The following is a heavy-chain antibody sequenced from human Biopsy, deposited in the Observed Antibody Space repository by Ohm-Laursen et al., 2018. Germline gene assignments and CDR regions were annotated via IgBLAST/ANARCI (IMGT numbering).Heavy chain of an antibody. V-gene: IGHV3-48*03. D-gene: IGHD6-13*01. CDR3: ARKIGTSWWFYAMDV. J-gene: IGHJ6*02. CDR1: GFTFNTYE. CDR2: MSYSGNTI. Sequence: GSLRLSCIASGFTFNTYEMNWVRQAPGKGLEWVSYMSYSGNTIYYADSVKGRFTISRDNAKNSLYLQMDSLRVEDTAVYYCARKIGTSWWFYAMDVWGQGTTVIVSS.